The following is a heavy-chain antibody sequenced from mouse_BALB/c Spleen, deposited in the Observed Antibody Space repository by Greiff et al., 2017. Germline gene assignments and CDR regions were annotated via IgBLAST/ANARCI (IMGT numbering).Heavy chain of an antibody. CDR3: ARYYYGSLDY. D-gene: IGHD1-1*01. CDR1: GYTFTSYW. Sequence: VQLQQSGAELAKPGASVKMSCKASGYTFTSYWMHWVKQRPGQGLEWIGYINPSTGYTEYNQKFKDKATLTADKSSSTAYMQLSSLTSEDSAVYYCARYYYGSLDYWGQGTTLTVSS. V-gene: IGHV1-7*01. J-gene: IGHJ2*01. CDR2: INPSTGYT.